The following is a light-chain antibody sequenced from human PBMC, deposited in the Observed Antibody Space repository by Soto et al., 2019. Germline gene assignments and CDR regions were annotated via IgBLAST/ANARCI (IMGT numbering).Light chain of an antibody. J-gene: IGLJ2*01. V-gene: IGLV1-51*01. CDR3: ATWDSSLSAEV. Sequence: QSVLTQPPSVSAAPGQKVTISCSGSSSNIGNNYISWYQQLPGTAPKLLIYDNNERPSGIPDRFSGSKSGTSATLGITGLQTGDEADYYCATWDSSLSAEVFGGGTKLTVL. CDR2: DNN. CDR1: SSNIGNNY.